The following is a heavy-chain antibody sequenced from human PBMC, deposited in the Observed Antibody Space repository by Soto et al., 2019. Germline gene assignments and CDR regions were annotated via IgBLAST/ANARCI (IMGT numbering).Heavy chain of an antibody. D-gene: IGHD6-13*01. J-gene: IGHJ4*02. CDR3: ATFISSWDN. Sequence: PGGSLRLSCAASGFTFSSYEMNWVRQAPGKGLEWVSYISSSGSTIYYADSVKGRFTISRDNANNSLYLQMNSLRAEDTAVYYCATFISSWDNWGQGTLVTVSS. V-gene: IGHV3-48*03. CDR2: ISSSGSTI. CDR1: GFTFSSYE.